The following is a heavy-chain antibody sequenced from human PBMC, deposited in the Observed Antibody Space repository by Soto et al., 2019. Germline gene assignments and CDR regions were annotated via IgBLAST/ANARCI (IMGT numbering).Heavy chain of an antibody. CDR1: GFTVSSNY. CDR3: ARGEDSSSGWYDS. CDR2: IYSGGST. Sequence: EVQLVESGGGLVQPGGSLRLSCAASGFTVSSNYMSWVRQAPGKGLEWVSVIYSGGSTYYTDSVKGRFTISRDNSKNTLYLQMNSLRVEDTAVYFCARGEDSSSGWYDSWGQGTLVTVSS. D-gene: IGHD6-19*01. V-gene: IGHV3-66*01. J-gene: IGHJ5*01.